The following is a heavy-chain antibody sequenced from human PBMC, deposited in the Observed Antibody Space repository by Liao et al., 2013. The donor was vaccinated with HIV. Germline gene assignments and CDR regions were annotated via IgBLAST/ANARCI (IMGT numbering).Heavy chain of an antibody. CDR2: IFYNGTT. Sequence: QVQLQQSGPGLVKPSQTLSLTCSVSGGSITTGYYYWTWIRQSPGKGLEWLGYIFYNGTTSYSPSLKTRLSMSVDTSGNRFSLKLNSVTAADTAVYYCATLTDDIVVVPPAKYFQHWGQGTLVTVSS. CDR3: ATLTDDIVVVPPAKYFQH. V-gene: IGHV4-30-4*01. J-gene: IGHJ1*01. CDR1: GGSITTGYYY. D-gene: IGHD2-2*01.